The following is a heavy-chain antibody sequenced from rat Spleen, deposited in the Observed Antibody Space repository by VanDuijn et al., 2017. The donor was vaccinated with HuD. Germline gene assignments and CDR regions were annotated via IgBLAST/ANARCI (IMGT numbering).Heavy chain of an antibody. V-gene: IGHV2-1*01. J-gene: IGHJ2*01. CDR1: GFSLISNT. D-gene: IGHD1-2*01. Sequence: QVQLKESGPGLVQSSQTLSLTCTVSGFSLISNTVHWVRQPPGKGLEWMGGIWDDGSTDYNSTLKSRLSISRDTSKNQVFLKMNSLQTEDTATYFCARADVAGLSTDGIWGQGIMVTVSS. CDR2: IWDDGST. CDR3: ARADVAGLSTDGI.